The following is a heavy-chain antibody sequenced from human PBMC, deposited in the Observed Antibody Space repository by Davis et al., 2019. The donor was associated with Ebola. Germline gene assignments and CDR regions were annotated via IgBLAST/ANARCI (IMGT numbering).Heavy chain of an antibody. CDR2: IIPIFGTA. CDR1: GGTFSSYA. J-gene: IGHJ6*02. D-gene: IGHD4-17*01. V-gene: IGHV1-69*06. Sequence: SVKVPCKASGGTFSSYAISWVRQAPGQGLEWMGGIIPIFGTANYAQKFQGRVTITADKSTSTAYMELSSLRSEDTAVYYCARDRTTVTYYYGMDVWGQGTTVTVSS. CDR3: ARDRTTVTYYYGMDV.